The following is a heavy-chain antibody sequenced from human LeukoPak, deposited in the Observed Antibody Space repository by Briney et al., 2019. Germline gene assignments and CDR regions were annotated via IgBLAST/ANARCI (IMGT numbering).Heavy chain of an antibody. Sequence: SETLSLTCAVYGGPFSGYYWSWIRQPPGKGLEWIGEINHSGSTNYNPSLKSQVTISVDTSKNQFSLKLSSVTAADTAVYYCARPSPPLVTWGQGTMVTVSS. CDR3: ARPSPPLVT. V-gene: IGHV4-34*01. D-gene: IGHD2/OR15-2a*01. CDR1: GGPFSGYY. J-gene: IGHJ3*01. CDR2: INHSGST.